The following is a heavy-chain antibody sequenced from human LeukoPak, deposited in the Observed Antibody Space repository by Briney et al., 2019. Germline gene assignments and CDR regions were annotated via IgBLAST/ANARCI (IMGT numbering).Heavy chain of an antibody. V-gene: IGHV7-4-1*02. Sequence: ASVKVSCKASGYTFTNYAMNWVRQAPGQGLEWMGWIHPSTGNPTYAQGFTGRFVFSLDTSVSTTYLQISSLKAEDTAVYYCAREGGEGKDWGQGTLVTVSS. D-gene: IGHD3-10*01. CDR2: IHPSTGNP. CDR1: GYTFTNYA. J-gene: IGHJ4*02. CDR3: AREGGEGKD.